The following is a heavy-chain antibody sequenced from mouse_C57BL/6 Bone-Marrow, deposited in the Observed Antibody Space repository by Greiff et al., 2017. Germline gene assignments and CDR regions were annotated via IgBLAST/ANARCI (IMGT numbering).Heavy chain of an antibody. J-gene: IGHJ2*01. CDR3: ARHERYYDYEGYFDY. V-gene: IGHV1-62-2*01. CDR1: GYIFTEYT. D-gene: IGHD2-4*01. Sequence: QVQLQQSGAELVKPGASVKLSCKASGYIFTEYTIHWVKQRSGQGLEWIGWFYPGSGSIKYNERFQDKATLTADKSSNTVYMELSSMTSEDSAVYFCARHERYYDYEGYFDYWGQGTTLTVSS. CDR2: FYPGSGSI.